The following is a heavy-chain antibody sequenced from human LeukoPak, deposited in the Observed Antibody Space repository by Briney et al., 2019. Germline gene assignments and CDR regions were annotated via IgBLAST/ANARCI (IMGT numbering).Heavy chain of an antibody. CDR3: ARTSTNWGSRGGYFDY. CDR1: GFSLSTSGMR. D-gene: IGHD7-27*01. J-gene: IGHJ4*02. Sequence: KGSGPALVKPTQTLTLTCTFSGFSLSTSGMRVSWIRQPPGKALEWLARIDWDDDKFYSTSLKTRLTISKDTSKNQVVLTMTNMDPVDTATYYCARTSTNWGSRGGYFDYWGQGTLVTVSS. V-gene: IGHV2-70*04. CDR2: IDWDDDK.